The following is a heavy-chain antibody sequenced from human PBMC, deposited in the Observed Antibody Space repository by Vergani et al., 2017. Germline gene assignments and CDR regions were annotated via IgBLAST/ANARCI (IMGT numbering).Heavy chain of an antibody. CDR2: ISGSGGST. CDR1: GFTFSSYA. CDR3: AKGRAYYDFWSGYYYVDY. D-gene: IGHD3-3*01. Sequence: EVQLLESGGGLVQPGGSLRLSCAASGFTFSSYAMSWVRQAPGKGLEWVSAISGSGGSTYYADSVKGRFTISRDNSNNTLYLQMNSLRAEDTAVYYCAKGRAYYDFWSGYYYVDYWGEGTLVAVSS. J-gene: IGHJ4*02. V-gene: IGHV3-23*01.